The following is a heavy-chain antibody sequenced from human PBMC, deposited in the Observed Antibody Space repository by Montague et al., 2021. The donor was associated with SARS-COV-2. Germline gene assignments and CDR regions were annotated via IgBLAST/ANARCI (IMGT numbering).Heavy chain of an antibody. V-gene: IGHV4-39*01. CDR1: GDSFRSSQHY. Sequence: SETLSLTCSGPGDSFRSSQHYWSWIRQSQGQGMDWIGSIHGSGTTHFSPSFKSRVIISVETSKNQFSLEVPSLTAADSALYFCARHNLSKTSTSLLRGANYFEPWGQGTLVTVSS. D-gene: IGHD2/OR15-2a*01. CDR2: IHGSGTT. J-gene: IGHJ5*02. CDR3: ARHNLSKTSTSLLRGANYFEP.